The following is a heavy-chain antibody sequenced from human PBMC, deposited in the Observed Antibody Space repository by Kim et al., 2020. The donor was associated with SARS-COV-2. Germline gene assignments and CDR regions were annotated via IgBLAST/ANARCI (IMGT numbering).Heavy chain of an antibody. CDR2: IDPSDSYT. J-gene: IGHJ5*02. Sequence: GESLKISCKGSGYSFTSYWISWVHQMPGKGLEWMGRIDPSDSYTNYSPSFQGHVTISADKSISTAYLQWSSLKASDTAMYYCATSATVALSPQFDPWGQGTLVTVSS. D-gene: IGHD4-17*01. V-gene: IGHV5-10-1*01. CDR1: GYSFTSYW. CDR3: ATSATVALSPQFDP.